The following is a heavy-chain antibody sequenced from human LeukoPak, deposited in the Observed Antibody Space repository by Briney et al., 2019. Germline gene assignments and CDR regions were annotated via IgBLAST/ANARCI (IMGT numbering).Heavy chain of an antibody. Sequence: GGSLRLSCAASGLTFSSYAMTWVRQAPGQGLEWVSTISGSGGNTHYADSVEGRLTISRDNFKNTLYLQMNSLRVEDTAVYYCGGAKFYYYGMDVWGQGTTVTVSS. CDR1: GLTFSSYA. V-gene: IGHV3-23*01. CDR3: GGAKFYYYGMDV. CDR2: ISGSGGNT. J-gene: IGHJ6*02. D-gene: IGHD1-26*01.